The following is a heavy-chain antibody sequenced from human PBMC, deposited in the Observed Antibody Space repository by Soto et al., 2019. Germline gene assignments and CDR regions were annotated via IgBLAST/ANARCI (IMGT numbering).Heavy chain of an antibody. CDR3: AKDLPHDYGDYESGFDP. CDR2: ISYDGSNK. D-gene: IGHD4-17*01. Sequence: PGGSLRLSCAASGFTFSSYGMHWVRQAPGKGLEWVAVISYDGSNKYYADSVKGRFTISRDNSKNTLYLQMNSLRAEDTAVYYCAKDLPHDYGDYESGFDPWGQGTLVTVSS. V-gene: IGHV3-30*18. J-gene: IGHJ5*02. CDR1: GFTFSSYG.